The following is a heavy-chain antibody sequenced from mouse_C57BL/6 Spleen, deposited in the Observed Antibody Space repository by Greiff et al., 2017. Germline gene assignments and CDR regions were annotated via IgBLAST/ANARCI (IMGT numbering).Heavy chain of an antibody. CDR1: GYTFPSSW. Sequence: VPLQHPGAELVRPGSSVKLSCKASGYTFPSSWLHWVKQRPIQGLAWIGNIYPSDSDTHYHHTFTDNATLTVDKSASTAYMQFSSLTSEDSAVYYGAKAWLQLSMDYWGQGTSVTVSS. J-gene: IGHJ4*01. CDR2: IYPSDSDT. CDR3: AKAWLQLSMDY. D-gene: IGHD2-2*01. V-gene: IGHV1-52*01.